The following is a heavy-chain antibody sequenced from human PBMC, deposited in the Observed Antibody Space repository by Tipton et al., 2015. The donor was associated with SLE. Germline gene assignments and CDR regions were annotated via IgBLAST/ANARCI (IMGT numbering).Heavy chain of an antibody. D-gene: IGHD1-1*01. Sequence: TLSLTCTVSGGSISSTSYYWGWIRQPPGKGLEWIGNVYHSGSTYYNPSLKSRVTISLDTSKNEFSLKLTSVTAADTAVYYCVSQLERPVLDAFEIWGQGTMVSVSS. J-gene: IGHJ3*02. CDR3: VSQLERPVLDAFEI. CDR1: GGSISSTSYY. V-gene: IGHV4-39*07. CDR2: VYHSGST.